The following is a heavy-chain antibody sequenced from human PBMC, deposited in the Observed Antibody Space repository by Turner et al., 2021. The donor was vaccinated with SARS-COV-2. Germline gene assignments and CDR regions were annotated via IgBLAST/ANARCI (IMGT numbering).Heavy chain of an antibody. V-gene: IGHV3-49*04. D-gene: IGHD3-10*01. J-gene: IGHJ6*02. Sequence: EVQLVESGGGLVQPGRSLRLSCPASGFTTRGYAMSWVRQAPGKGLEWVGFSRSKPYGGTTEYAASVKGRCTISRDESKSIAYLQMNSLNTEDTAVYYCTRDYLALLFGEHYYYGMDVWGQGTTVTVSS. CDR1: GFTTRGYA. CDR3: TRDYLALLFGEHYYYGMDV. CDR2: SRSKPYGGTT.